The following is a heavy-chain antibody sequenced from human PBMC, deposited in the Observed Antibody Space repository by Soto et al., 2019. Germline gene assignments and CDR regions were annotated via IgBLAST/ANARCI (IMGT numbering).Heavy chain of an antibody. V-gene: IGHV1-3*01. CDR3: ARDPGYSYGYN. J-gene: IGHJ4*02. CDR2: INAGNGNT. D-gene: IGHD5-18*01. Sequence: ASVKVSCKASGYTFTSYAMYWVRQAPGQRLEWMGWINAGNGNTKYSQKFQGRVTITRDTSASTAYMELSSLRSEDTAVYYCARDPGYSYGYNWGQGTLVTVFS. CDR1: GYTFTSYA.